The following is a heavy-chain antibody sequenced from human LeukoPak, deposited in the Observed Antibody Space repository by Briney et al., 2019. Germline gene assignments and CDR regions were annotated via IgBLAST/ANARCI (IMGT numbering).Heavy chain of an antibody. D-gene: IGHD3-22*01. CDR2: INTNTGNP. J-gene: IGHJ3*01. CDR1: GYTFTSYA. V-gene: IGHV7-4-1*02. CDR3: AREPYDSSGYYLPL. Sequence: ASVKVSCKAPGYTFTSYAMNWVRQAPGQGLEWMGWINTNTGNPTYAQGFTGRFVFSLDTSVSTAYLQISSLKAEDTAVYYCAREPYDSSGYYLPLWGQGTMVTVSS.